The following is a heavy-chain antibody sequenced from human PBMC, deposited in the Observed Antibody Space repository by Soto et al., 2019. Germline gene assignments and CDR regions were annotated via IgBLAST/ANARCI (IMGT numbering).Heavy chain of an antibody. D-gene: IGHD3-10*01. Sequence: QVQLVQSGAEVKKPGSSVKVSCKASGGTFSSYGFSWVRQAPGQGLEWMGGTIPIFGTANYAQKFQGRVKITADESTSTAYMELSSMRYEETAVYYCAKAITMVRGVHFYFDYWGQGALVTVSS. V-gene: IGHV1-69*12. CDR1: GGTFSSYG. CDR3: AKAITMVRGVHFYFDY. CDR2: TIPIFGTA. J-gene: IGHJ4*02.